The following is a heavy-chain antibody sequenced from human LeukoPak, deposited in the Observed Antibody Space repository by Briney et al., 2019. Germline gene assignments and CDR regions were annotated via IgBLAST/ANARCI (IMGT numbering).Heavy chain of an antibody. CDR1: GGSISSSSYY. V-gene: IGHV4-39*07. Sequence: PSETLSLTCTVSGGSISSSSYYWGWIRQPPGKGLEWIGSIYYSGSTYYNPSLKSRVTISVDTSKNQFSLKLSSVTAADTAVYYCARRRGYSGSQSFDYWGQGTLVTVSS. J-gene: IGHJ4*02. CDR2: IYYSGST. D-gene: IGHD5-12*01. CDR3: ARRRGYSGSQSFDY.